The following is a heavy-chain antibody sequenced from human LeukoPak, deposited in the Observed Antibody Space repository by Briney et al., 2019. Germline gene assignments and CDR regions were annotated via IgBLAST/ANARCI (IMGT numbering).Heavy chain of an antibody. V-gene: IGHV4-34*01. CDR2: INHSGST. J-gene: IGHJ5*02. Sequence: SETLSLTCAVYGGSFSGYYWSWIRQPPGKGLEWIGEINHSGSTNYNPSLKSRVTMSVDTSKNQFSLKLSSVTAADTAVYYCARDVLSDYYGSGSPVNWFDPWGQGTLVTVSS. D-gene: IGHD3-10*01. CDR1: GGSFSGYY. CDR3: ARDVLSDYYGSGSPVNWFDP.